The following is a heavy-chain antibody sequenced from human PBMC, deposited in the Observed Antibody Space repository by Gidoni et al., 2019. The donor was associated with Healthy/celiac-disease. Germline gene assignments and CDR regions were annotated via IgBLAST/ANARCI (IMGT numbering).Heavy chain of an antibody. CDR3: AREGYTAMDIYYYYGMDV. CDR2: ISYDGSNK. CDR1: GFTFSSYA. V-gene: IGHV3-30-3*01. D-gene: IGHD5-18*01. Sequence: QVQLVESGGGVVQPGRSLRLSCAASGFTFSSYAMHRVRQAPGKGLEWVAVISYDGSNKYYADSVKGRFTISRDNSKNTLYLQMNSLRAEDTAVYYCAREGYTAMDIYYYYGMDVWGQGTTVTVSS. J-gene: IGHJ6*02.